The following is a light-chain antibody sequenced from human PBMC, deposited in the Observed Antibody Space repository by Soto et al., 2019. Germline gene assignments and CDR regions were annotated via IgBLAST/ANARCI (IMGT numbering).Light chain of an antibody. CDR2: GAS. Sequence: LVLTPSPGTLSLSPGERATLSCRASQSVSSSYLAWYQQKPGQAPRLLIYGASSRATGIPDRFSGSGSGTDFTLTISRLEPEDFAVYYCQQYGSSPTTFGQGTKVDIK. J-gene: IGKJ1*01. CDR3: QQYGSSPTT. V-gene: IGKV3-20*01. CDR1: QSVSSSY.